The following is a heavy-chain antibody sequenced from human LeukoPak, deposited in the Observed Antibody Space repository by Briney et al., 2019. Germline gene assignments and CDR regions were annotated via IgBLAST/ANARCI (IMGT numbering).Heavy chain of an antibody. J-gene: IGHJ4*02. D-gene: IGHD3-9*01. CDR2: IIPIFGTA. CDR1: GGTFSSYA. CDR3: AAARSPYYDILTGYYNFDY. V-gene: IGHV1-69*13. Sequence: SVKVSCKASGGTFSSYAISWVRQAPGQGLEWMGRIIPIFGTANYAQKFQGRVTITADESTSTAYMELSSLRSEDTAVYYCAAARSPYYDILTGYYNFDYWGQGTLVTVSS.